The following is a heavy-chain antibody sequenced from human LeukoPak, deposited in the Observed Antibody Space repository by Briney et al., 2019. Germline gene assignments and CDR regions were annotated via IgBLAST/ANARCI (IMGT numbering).Heavy chain of an antibody. Sequence: GASVKVSCKASGYTFTGYYMHRVRQAPGQGLEWMGWINPNSGGTNYAQKFQGRVTMTRDTSISTAYMELSRLTSDDRAVYYCAREIDGAIAAAGTGAFDIWGQGTMVTVSS. D-gene: IGHD6-13*01. CDR2: INPNSGGT. J-gene: IGHJ3*02. CDR3: AREIDGAIAAAGTGAFDI. V-gene: IGHV1-2*02. CDR1: GYTFTGYY.